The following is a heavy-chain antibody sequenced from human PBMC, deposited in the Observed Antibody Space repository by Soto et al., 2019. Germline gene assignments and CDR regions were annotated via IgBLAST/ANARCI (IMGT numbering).Heavy chain of an antibody. CDR1: GFSFSSYD. J-gene: IGHJ6*03. Sequence: QVQLVESGGGVVQPGRSLRLSCVGSGFSFSSYDMNWVRQAPGTGLEWVALMSYDGSKKYYGDSVRGRVTISRDNSKNTLCLQMGHLRPGDTGIYYCAKELKSGTRWALGGVEHCMDVWGRGTTVSVSS. CDR2: MSYDGSKK. D-gene: IGHD3-16*01. CDR3: AKELKSGTRWALGGVEHCMDV. V-gene: IGHV3-30*18.